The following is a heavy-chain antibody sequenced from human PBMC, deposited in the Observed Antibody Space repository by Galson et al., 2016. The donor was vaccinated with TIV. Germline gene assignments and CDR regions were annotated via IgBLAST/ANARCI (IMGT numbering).Heavy chain of an antibody. CDR2: IVVRSDDT. CDR3: AAPLYDTDARAPFDI. Sequence: SVKVSCKASGYTFIRYGISWVRQAPGQGLEWIGWIVVRSDDTNYAQRYRGRVTFTRDMSTDTAYMELRNLRSEDTAVYYCAAPLYDTDARAPFDIWVLGTMFTFSA. J-gene: IGHJ3*02. V-gene: IGHV1-58*02. D-gene: IGHD3-16*01. CDR1: GYTFIRYG.